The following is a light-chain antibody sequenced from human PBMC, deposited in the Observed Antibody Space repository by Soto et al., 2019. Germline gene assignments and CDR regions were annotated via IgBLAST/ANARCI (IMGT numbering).Light chain of an antibody. CDR1: QSVNGY. J-gene: IGKJ4*01. Sequence: EYVLTQFPATLSLSPGETAALSCRASQSVNGYVAWYQQKPGQAPRLLIYGASTRASGTPARFSGSGSGTDFTLTISSLEPEDFAVYYCQQRSNWPPILTFGGGTKVELK. CDR2: GAS. V-gene: IGKV3-11*01. CDR3: QQRSNWPPILT.